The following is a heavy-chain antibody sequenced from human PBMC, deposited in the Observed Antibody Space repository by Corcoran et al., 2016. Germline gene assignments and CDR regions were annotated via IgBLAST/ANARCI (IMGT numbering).Heavy chain of an antibody. CDR1: GGSISSYY. D-gene: IGHD3-3*01. CDR2: IYYSGST. J-gene: IGHJ4*02. V-gene: IGHV4-59*01. Sequence: QVQLQESGPGLVKPSETLSLTCTVSGGSISSYYWSWIRQPPGKGLEWIGYIYYSGSTNYNPSLKSRVTISVDTSKNQFSLKLSSVTAADTDVYYCAGVRAECGRGYYGRFDYWGQGTLVTVSS. CDR3: AGVRAECGRGYYGRFDY.